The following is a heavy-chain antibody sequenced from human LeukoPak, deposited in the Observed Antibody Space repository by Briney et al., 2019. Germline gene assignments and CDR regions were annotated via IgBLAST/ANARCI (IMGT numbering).Heavy chain of an antibody. J-gene: IGHJ4*02. CDR3: AANGGPFDF. CDR1: GFTFNSYA. Sequence: GGSLRLSCAASGFTFNSYAMHWVRQAPGKGLEFVANIKQEGNEKYYVDSVKGRFTISRDNAKNSLYLQMNGLRAEDTAVYYCAANGGPFDFWGQGTLVTVSA. CDR2: IKQEGNEK. D-gene: IGHD4-23*01. V-gene: IGHV3-7*05.